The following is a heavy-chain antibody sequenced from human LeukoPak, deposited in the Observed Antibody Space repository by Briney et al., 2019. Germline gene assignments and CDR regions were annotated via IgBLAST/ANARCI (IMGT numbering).Heavy chain of an antibody. D-gene: IGHD1-14*01. Sequence: PSETLSLTCTVSGGSISSYYWTWIRQPPGRELEWIGFIYYTGTTNYNPSLKSRVTISIDTSKNQFSLRLTSVTAADTAVYYCAGDILAGHNWFDLWGQGTLVTVSS. V-gene: IGHV4-59*01. J-gene: IGHJ5*02. CDR1: GGSISSYY. CDR3: AGDILAGHNWFDL. CDR2: IYYTGTT.